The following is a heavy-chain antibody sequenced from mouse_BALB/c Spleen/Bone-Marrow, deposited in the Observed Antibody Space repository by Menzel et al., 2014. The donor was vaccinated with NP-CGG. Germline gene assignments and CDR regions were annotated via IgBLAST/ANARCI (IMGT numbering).Heavy chain of an antibody. V-gene: IGHV14-3*02. CDR2: IDPANGNT. CDR1: GFNIKDTY. D-gene: IGHD2-4*01. J-gene: IGHJ2*01. Sequence: VHVKQSGAELVKPGASVKLSCTASGFNIKDTYMHWVKQRPEQGLEWIGWIDPANGNTKYDPNFQGKATITADTSSNTAYLQLSSLTSEDTAVYYCARDYDCFFDYGGQDTTLTVSS. CDR3: ARDYDCFFDY.